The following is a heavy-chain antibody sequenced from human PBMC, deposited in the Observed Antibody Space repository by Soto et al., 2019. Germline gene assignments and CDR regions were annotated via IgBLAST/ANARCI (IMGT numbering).Heavy chain of an antibody. Sequence: KPSETLSLTCAVSGASTSNTDWWSWVRQRPGKGLEWIGEIYHSGTTNCDPSLKSRVTISLDKSKSQFSLKLTSVTAADTAVYYCAIPGAGDFDYWGQGTLVTVSS. V-gene: IGHV4-4*02. J-gene: IGHJ4*02. CDR1: GASTSNTDW. CDR2: IYHSGTT. CDR3: AIPGAGDFDY. D-gene: IGHD6-13*01.